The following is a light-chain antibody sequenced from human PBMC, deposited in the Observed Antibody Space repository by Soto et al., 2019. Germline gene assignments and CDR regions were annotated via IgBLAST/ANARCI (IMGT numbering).Light chain of an antibody. J-gene: IGKJ1*01. Sequence: DIQLPQSHSLLSASIGDRVTITCRASHDISTFLAWYQQKPGKAPKLLIYEASTLQSGVPSRFSGSGSGTEFTLTISGLLPEDFAAYHCQQLYTLPFTFGQGTKVDIK. CDR2: EAS. CDR3: QQLYTLPFT. CDR1: HDISTF. V-gene: IGKV1-9*01.